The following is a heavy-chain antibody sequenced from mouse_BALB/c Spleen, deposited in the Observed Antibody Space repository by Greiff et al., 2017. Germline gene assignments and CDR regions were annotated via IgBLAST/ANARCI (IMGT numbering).Heavy chain of an antibody. J-gene: IGHJ4*01. V-gene: IGHV5-12-2*01. CDR2: ISNGGGST. D-gene: IGHD1-1*01. Sequence: DVHLVESGGGLVQPGGSLKLSCAASGFTFSSYTMSWVRQTPEKRLEWVAYISNGGGSTYYPDTVKGRFTISRDNAKNTLYLQMSSLKSEDTAMYYCARHPYGSSLYAMDYGGQGTSVTVSS. CDR1: GFTFSSYT. CDR3: ARHPYGSSLYAMDY.